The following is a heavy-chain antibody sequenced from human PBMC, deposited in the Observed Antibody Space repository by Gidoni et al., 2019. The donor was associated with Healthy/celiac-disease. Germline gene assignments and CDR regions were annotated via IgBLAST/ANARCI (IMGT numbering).Heavy chain of an antibody. CDR1: GFTFSSYD. D-gene: IGHD2-8*02. CDR3: ARVGSYGWFDY. CDR2: IGTAGDT. J-gene: IGHJ4*02. V-gene: IGHV3-13*01. Sequence: EVQLVESGGGLVQPGGSLRLSCAASGFTFSSYDMHWVRQATGKGLEWVSAIGTAGDTYYPGSVKGRFTISRENAKNSLYLQMNSLRAGDTAVYYCARVGSYGWFDYWGQGTLVTVSS.